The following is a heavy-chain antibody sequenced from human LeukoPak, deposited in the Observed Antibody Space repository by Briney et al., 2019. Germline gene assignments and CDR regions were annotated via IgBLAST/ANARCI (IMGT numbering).Heavy chain of an antibody. V-gene: IGHV4-39*07. J-gene: IGHJ6*03. D-gene: IGHD4-11*01. CDR1: GGSISSSSYC. CDR3: ARDSFDYSNYPYYYYMDV. Sequence: SETLSLTCTVSGGSISSSSYCWGWIRQPPGKGLEWIGSIYYSGSTYYNPSLKSRVTISVDTSKNQFSLKLSSVTAADTAVYYCARDSFDYSNYPYYYYMDVWGKGTTVTVSS. CDR2: IYYSGST.